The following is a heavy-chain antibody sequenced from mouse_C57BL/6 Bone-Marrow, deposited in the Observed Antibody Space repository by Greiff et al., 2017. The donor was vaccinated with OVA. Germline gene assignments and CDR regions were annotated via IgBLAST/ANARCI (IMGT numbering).Heavy chain of an antibody. CDR3: ARRIYYCDSRLYFDY. CDR2: IYPRSGNT. Sequence: VQLQQSGAELARPGASVKLSCKASGYTFTSYGISWVKQRTGQGLEWIGEIYPRSGNTYYNEKFKGKATLTADKSSSTAYMELRSLTSEDSAVYFCARRIYYCDSRLYFDYWGQGTTLTVSS. V-gene: IGHV1-81*01. D-gene: IGHD1-1*01. J-gene: IGHJ2*01. CDR1: GYTFTSYG.